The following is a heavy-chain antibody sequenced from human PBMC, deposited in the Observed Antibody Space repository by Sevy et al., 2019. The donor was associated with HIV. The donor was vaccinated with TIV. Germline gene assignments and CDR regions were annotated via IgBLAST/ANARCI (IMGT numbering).Heavy chain of an antibody. J-gene: IGHJ3*02. CDR1: GDSITTYY. D-gene: IGHD2-2*01. Sequence: SETLSITCSVSGDSITTYYWSWIRQHPGKGLEWIAYMFYPGSNSYNPSVKSRVTISADTSANQFSLKLNSVTAADTAMYYYVRHGALPEVPSTLYAFDIWGQGTMVTVSS. CDR2: MFYPGSN. V-gene: IGHV4-59*08. CDR3: VRHGALPEVPSTLYAFDI.